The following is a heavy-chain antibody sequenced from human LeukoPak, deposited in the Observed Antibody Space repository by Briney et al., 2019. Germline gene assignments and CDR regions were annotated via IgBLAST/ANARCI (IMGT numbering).Heavy chain of an antibody. Sequence: HPGRSLRLSCAASGFTFSSYGMHWVRQAPGKGLEWVAVISYDGSNKYYADSVKGRFTISRDNSKNTLYLQMNSLRAEDTAVYYCAKGGNSYYFDYRGQGTLVTVSS. V-gene: IGHV3-30*18. CDR2: ISYDGSNK. D-gene: IGHD4-23*01. CDR1: GFTFSSYG. J-gene: IGHJ4*02. CDR3: AKGGNSYYFDY.